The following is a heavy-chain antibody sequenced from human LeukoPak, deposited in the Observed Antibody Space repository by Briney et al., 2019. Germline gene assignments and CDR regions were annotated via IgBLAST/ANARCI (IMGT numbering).Heavy chain of an antibody. Sequence: PGGSLRLSCAASGFTFSSYGMHWVRQAPGKGLEWVAAIWCDGSNKYYADSVKGRCTISRDNSKNTLYLQMNSLRAEDTAVYYCAKDLPSFPRITMLRGVMDVWGKGPTVTVSS. CDR1: GFTFSSYG. CDR3: AKDLPSFPRITMLRGVMDV. D-gene: IGHD3-10*01. CDR2: IWCDGSNK. J-gene: IGHJ6*04. V-gene: IGHV3-33*06.